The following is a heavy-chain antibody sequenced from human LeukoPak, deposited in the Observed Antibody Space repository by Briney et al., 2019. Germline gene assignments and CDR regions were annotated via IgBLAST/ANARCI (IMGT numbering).Heavy chain of an antibody. CDR3: AKDLVAAIDY. J-gene: IGHJ4*02. CDR2: ISGSGGST. D-gene: IGHD2-15*01. Sequence: GGSLRLSRAASGFPFCSYAMSWVRAAPGKGLEWVSAISGSGGSTYYADSVKGRFTISRDNSKNTLYLQMNSLRAEDTAVYYCAKDLVAAIDYWGQGTLVTVSS. CDR1: GFPFCSYA. V-gene: IGHV3-23*01.